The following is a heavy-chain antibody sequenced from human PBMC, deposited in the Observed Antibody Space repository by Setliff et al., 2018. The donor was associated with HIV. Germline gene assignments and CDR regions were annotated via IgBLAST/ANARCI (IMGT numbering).Heavy chain of an antibody. Sequence: TGGSLRLSCAASGFTFSNFAMSWVRQAPGKGLEWVSAISGSGGSTYYADSVKGRFTISRDNSKNTLYLQMNSLRAEDTAVYYCATRGYSYGYKDFDYWGQGTLVTVSS. CDR3: ATRGYSYGYKDFDY. J-gene: IGHJ4*02. V-gene: IGHV3-23*01. CDR2: ISGSGGST. CDR1: GFTFSNFA. D-gene: IGHD5-18*01.